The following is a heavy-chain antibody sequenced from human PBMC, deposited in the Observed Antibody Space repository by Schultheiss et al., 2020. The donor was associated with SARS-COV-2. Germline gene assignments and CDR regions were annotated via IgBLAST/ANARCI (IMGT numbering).Heavy chain of an antibody. J-gene: IGHJ6*03. CDR3: ASLDIVVVPAAIESYYYMDV. V-gene: IGHV3-64D*09. D-gene: IGHD2-2*02. Sequence: GGSLRLSCSASGFTFSSYAMHWVRQAPGKGLEYVSAISSNGGSTYYADSVKGRFTISRDNSKNTLYLQMSSLRAEDTAVYFCASLDIVVVPAAIESYYYMDVWGKGTTVTVSS. CDR2: ISSNGGST. CDR1: GFTFSSYA.